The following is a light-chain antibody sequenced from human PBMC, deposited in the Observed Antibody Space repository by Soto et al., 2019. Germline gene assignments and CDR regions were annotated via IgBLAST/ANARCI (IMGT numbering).Light chain of an antibody. V-gene: IGKV3-20*01. CDR3: QQYGSSPLT. CDR1: QRVSSSY. CDR2: GAS. Sequence: EIGLTQSPGTLSLSPGERATLSCRARQRVSSSYLAWYQQKPGQAPRLLIYGASSRATGIPDRFSGSGSGTDFTLTISRLDAEDFAVYYCQQYGSSPLTFGQGTRLEIK. J-gene: IGKJ5*01.